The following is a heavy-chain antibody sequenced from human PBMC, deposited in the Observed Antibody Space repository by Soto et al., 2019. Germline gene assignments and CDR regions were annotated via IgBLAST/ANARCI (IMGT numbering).Heavy chain of an antibody. CDR1: KFTFASYV. V-gene: IGHV3-30*04. CDR2: ISFDGTNK. D-gene: IGHD3-22*01. J-gene: IGHJ6*02. CDR3: AREMIPMIMGGMSAMDV. Sequence: QVQLVESGGGVVQPERSQRLSCTASKFTFASYVMHWVRQAPGEGLEWVALISFDGTNKYYADSVKGRFTISRDNSKNTMYLKMNRLRPEDTAVYYCAREMIPMIMGGMSAMDVWGQGTTVTVS.